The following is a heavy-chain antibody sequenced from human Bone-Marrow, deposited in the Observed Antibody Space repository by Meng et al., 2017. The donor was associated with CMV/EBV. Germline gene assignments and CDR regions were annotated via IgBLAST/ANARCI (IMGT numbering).Heavy chain of an antibody. V-gene: IGHV1-18*01. CDR1: GYTFTGYG. J-gene: IGHJ4*02. CDR2: ISAYNGDT. D-gene: IGHD1-26*01. Sequence: QVQLVQSGAEVKKTGASVKVSHKASGYTFTGYGISWVRQAPGQGLEWVGWISAYNGDTNYAQKLQGRVTMTTDTSTNSAYMELRSLRSDDTAVYYCARGPSGSYFRPFDYWGQGTLVTVSS. CDR3: ARGPSGSYFRPFDY.